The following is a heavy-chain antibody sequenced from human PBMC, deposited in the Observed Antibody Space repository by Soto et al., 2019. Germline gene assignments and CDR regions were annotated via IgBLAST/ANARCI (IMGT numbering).Heavy chain of an antibody. CDR3: AHLWFGVPYGIDV. Sequence: QVQLVQSGAEVKKPGSSVKGSCKASGVTFSSYAISWVRQAPGQGLEWMGGIITIFGTAYYAQKFPGRVTITADESTSTAYMALSSLRSEDTAVYYCAHLWFGVPYGIDVWGQGTTVTVSS. D-gene: IGHD3-10*01. CDR2: IITIFGTA. CDR1: GVTFSSYA. J-gene: IGHJ6*02. V-gene: IGHV1-69*01.